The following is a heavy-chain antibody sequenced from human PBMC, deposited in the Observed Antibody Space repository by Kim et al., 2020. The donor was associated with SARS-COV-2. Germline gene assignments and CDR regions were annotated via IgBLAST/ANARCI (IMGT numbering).Heavy chain of an antibody. V-gene: IGHV1-18*01. CDR3: ASYIRESSSWLERYYGMDV. CDR1: GYTFTSYG. CDR2: ISAYNGNT. Sequence: ASVKVSCKASGYTFTSYGISSVRQAPGQGLEWMGWISAYNGNTNYAQKLQGRVTMTTDTSTSTAYMELRSLRSDDTAVYYCASYIRESSSWLERYYGMDVWGRGTTVTVSS. D-gene: IGHD6-13*01. J-gene: IGHJ6*02.